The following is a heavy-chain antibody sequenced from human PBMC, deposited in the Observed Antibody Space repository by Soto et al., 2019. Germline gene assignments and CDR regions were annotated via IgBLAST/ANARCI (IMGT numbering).Heavy chain of an antibody. J-gene: IGHJ4*02. CDR1: GGSFSGYY. CDR3: ARGSTDLLWFGEFLSSLEFYY. CDR2: INHSGST. Sequence: SETLSLTCAVYGGSFSGYYWSWIRQPPGKGLEWIGEINHSGSTNYNPSLKSRVTISVDTSKNQFSLKLSSVTAADTAVYYCARGSTDLLWFGEFLSSLEFYYWGLQTPVTVSS. D-gene: IGHD3-10*01. V-gene: IGHV4-34*01.